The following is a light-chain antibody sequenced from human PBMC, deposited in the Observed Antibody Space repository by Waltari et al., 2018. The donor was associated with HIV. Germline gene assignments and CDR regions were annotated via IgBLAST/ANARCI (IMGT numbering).Light chain of an antibody. V-gene: IGLV1-36*01. Sequence: QSVLTQSPSVSEAPGQRVTISCSGSHSNIGSHAVTWYRQSPGTPPKLLVYHDDLILSGVSDRLSASKSGTSASLAINDLQSEDESLYYCATWDDGLNALLFGGGTKVTVL. CDR2: HDD. J-gene: IGLJ2*01. CDR1: HSNIGSHA. CDR3: ATWDDGLNALL.